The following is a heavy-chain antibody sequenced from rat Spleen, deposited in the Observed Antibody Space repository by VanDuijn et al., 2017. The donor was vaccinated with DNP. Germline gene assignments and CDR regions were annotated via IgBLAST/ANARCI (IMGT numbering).Heavy chain of an antibody. J-gene: IGHJ3*01. CDR3: ARSRLPGYYPFAC. D-gene: IGHD1-4*01. CDR1: GFTFSDYA. V-gene: IGHV5-29*01. CDR2: ISYDGGAT. Sequence: EVQLVESGGGLVQPGRSLKLSCAASGFTFSDYAMAWVRQAPAKGLEWVATISYDGGATYYRDSVKGRFTISRDDAKSSLYLQMNSLKSEDTATYYCARSRLPGYYPFACWGQGTLVTVSS.